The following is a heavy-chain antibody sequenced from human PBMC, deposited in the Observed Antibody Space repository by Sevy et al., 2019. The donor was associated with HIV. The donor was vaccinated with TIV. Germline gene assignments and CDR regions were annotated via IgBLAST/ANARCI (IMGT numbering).Heavy chain of an antibody. V-gene: IGHV5-51*01. CDR1: GYSFTSYW. CDR3: ARSNDYVWGSYRWFDY. CDR2: IYPGDSDT. J-gene: IGHJ4*02. D-gene: IGHD3-16*02. Sequence: GESLKISCKGSGYSFTSYWIGWVRQMPGKGLEWMGIIYPGDSDTRYSPSFQGQVTISADKSICTAYLQWSSLKASDTAMYYCARSNDYVWGSYRWFDYWGQGTLVTVSS.